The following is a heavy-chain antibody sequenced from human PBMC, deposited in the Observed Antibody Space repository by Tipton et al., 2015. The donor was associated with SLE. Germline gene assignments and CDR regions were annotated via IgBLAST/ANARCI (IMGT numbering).Heavy chain of an antibody. Sequence: GLVKPSETLSLTCAVYGGSLSGHYWSWIRQTPGGGLECIGEIDDSGSTNYNPSLKSRVTMSVDTSKNQFSLKLSSVTAADTAVYYCARDRTGFGYWGQGTLVTVSS. V-gene: IGHV4-34*01. J-gene: IGHJ4*02. D-gene: IGHD7-27*01. CDR2: IDDSGST. CDR1: GGSLSGHY. CDR3: ARDRTGFGY.